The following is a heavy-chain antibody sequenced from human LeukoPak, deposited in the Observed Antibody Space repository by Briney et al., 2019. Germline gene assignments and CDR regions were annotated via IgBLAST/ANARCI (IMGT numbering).Heavy chain of an antibody. CDR3: ASDSPGYGGYSY. Sequence: GGSLRLSCTASGFTFSRYWMTWVRQAPGKGLEWVANIKEDGSAKYYVDSMKGRFTISRDNAKNSLYLYINSLRAEDTAVYYCASDSPGYGGYSYWGQGTLVTVSS. V-gene: IGHV3-7*04. J-gene: IGHJ4*02. D-gene: IGHD5-12*01. CDR2: IKEDGSAK. CDR1: GFTFSRYW.